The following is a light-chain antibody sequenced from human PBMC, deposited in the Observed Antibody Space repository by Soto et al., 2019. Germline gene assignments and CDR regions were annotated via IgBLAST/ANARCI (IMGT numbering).Light chain of an antibody. J-gene: IGKJ1*01. CDR1: QSVSSRS. Sequence: IVLTQSPGTLSLSPGERATLSCRASQSVSSRSLAWYQQKPGQAPRLLIYDASTRATGIPDRFSGSGSGTDFTLTISRLEPEDFAVYYCQQYGSSPRTFGQGTKVDIK. CDR2: DAS. V-gene: IGKV3-20*01. CDR3: QQYGSSPRT.